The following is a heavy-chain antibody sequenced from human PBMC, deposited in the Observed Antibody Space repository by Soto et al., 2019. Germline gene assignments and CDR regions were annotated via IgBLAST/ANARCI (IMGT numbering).Heavy chain of an antibody. J-gene: IGHJ5*02. Sequence: QVQLVQSGAEVKEPGSSVKVSCKASGGTFSSYTISWVRQAPGQGLEWMGRIIPILGIANYAQKFQGRVTITAHKSTSTAYMELSSLRSEDTAVYYCAIGRAYRQRAAAGSLRWLDPWGQGTLVTVSS. CDR3: AIGRAYRQRAAAGSLRWLDP. D-gene: IGHD6-13*01. V-gene: IGHV1-69*02. CDR2: IIPILGIA. CDR1: GGTFSSYT.